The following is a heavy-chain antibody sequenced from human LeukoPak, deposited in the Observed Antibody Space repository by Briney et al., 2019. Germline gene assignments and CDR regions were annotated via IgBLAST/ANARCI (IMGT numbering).Heavy chain of an antibody. J-gene: IGHJ5*02. CDR3: ARVPKYFDL. D-gene: IGHD2-2*01. CDR2: INHRGST. Sequence: PSETLSLTCAVYGGSFSGFYWSWIRQPPGKGLEWIGEINHRGSTNYNPSLKSRVTISVDTSKNQFSLKLSSVTAADTAVYYCARVPKYFDLWGQGTLVTVSS. V-gene: IGHV4-34*01. CDR1: GGSFSGFY.